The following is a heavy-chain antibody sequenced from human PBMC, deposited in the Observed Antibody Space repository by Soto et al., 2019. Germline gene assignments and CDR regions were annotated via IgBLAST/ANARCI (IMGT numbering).Heavy chain of an antibody. Sequence: GGSLRLSCTASGFTFNNYAMSWVRQAPGKGLEWVSAFSGSGGSTSYADSVKGRFTISRDNSKNTVYLQMKSLRAEDTAVYYCAKGVSFSPAFYFDSWGQGSQVTVSS. D-gene: IGHD1-26*01. CDR3: AKGVSFSPAFYFDS. CDR1: GFTFNNYA. V-gene: IGHV3-23*01. J-gene: IGHJ4*02. CDR2: FSGSGGST.